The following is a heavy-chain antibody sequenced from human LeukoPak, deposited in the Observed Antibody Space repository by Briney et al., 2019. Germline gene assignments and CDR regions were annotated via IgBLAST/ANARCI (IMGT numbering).Heavy chain of an antibody. CDR2: IRYDGSNK. CDR3: AKDRAVAGTGYYFDY. CDR1: GFTFSSYG. Sequence: PGGSLRLSCAASGFTFSSYGMHWVRQAPGKGLEWVAFIRYDGSNKYYADSVKGRFTISRDNSKNTLYLQMNSLRAEDTAVYYCAKDRAVAGTGYYFDYWGQGTLVTVSS. J-gene: IGHJ4*02. V-gene: IGHV3-30*02. D-gene: IGHD6-19*01.